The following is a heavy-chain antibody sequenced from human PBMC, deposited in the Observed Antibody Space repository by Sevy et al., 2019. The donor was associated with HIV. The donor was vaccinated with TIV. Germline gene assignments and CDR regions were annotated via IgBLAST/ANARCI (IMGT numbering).Heavy chain of an antibody. CDR1: GFTFSRYW. CDR2: IRQDGSEK. V-gene: IGHV3-7*01. J-gene: IGHJ4*02. Sequence: GGSLRLSCAASGFTFSRYWMSWVRQAPGKELDWVANIRQDGSEKYYVNSVKGRFTISRDNAKSSLYLQMNSLRAEDTAVYYCATMREDSSGCLANWGQGTLVTVSS. D-gene: IGHD6-19*01. CDR3: ATMREDSSGCLAN.